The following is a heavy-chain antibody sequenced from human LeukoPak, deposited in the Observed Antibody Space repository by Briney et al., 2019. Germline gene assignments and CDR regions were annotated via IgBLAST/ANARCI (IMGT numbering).Heavy chain of an antibody. CDR1: GGSISSSNW. Sequence: SETLSLTCAVSGGSISSSNWWSWVRQPPGKGLEWIGEIYHSGSTNYNPSLKSRVTISVDKSKNQFSLKLSSVTAADTAVYYCARDTVTSGWYSDYWGQGTLVTVSS. CDR3: ARDTVTSGWYSDY. CDR2: IYHSGST. J-gene: IGHJ4*02. V-gene: IGHV4-4*02. D-gene: IGHD6-19*01.